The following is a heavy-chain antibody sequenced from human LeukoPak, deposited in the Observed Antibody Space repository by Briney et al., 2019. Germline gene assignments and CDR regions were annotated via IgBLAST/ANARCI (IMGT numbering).Heavy chain of an antibody. J-gene: IGHJ4*02. CDR1: GGSISSGGYY. CDR3: AKEIPYDSSGSVYFDY. D-gene: IGHD3-22*01. V-gene: IGHV3-23*01. Sequence: PSETLSLTCTVSGGSISSGGYYWSWIRQHPGKGLEWVSAISGSGGSTYYADSVKGRFTISRDNSKNTLYLQINSLRAEDTAVYYCAKEIPYDSSGSVYFDYWGQGTLVTVSS. CDR2: ISGSGGST.